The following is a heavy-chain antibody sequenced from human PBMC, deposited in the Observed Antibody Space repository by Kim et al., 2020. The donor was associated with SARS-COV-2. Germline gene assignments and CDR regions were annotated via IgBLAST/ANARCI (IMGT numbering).Heavy chain of an antibody. CDR2: INPDGTST. D-gene: IGHD3-10*01. CDR1: GFTFSDSW. V-gene: IGHV3-74*01. J-gene: IGHJ4*02. CDR3: FRGGVEF. Sequence: GGSLRLSCVASGFTFSDSWMDWVRQTAGGGLLWVARINPDGTSTYYPDSVKGRFAISRDNSKNTLYLQMNSLRTEDKAVYYCFRGGVEFWGQGTLGIVFS.